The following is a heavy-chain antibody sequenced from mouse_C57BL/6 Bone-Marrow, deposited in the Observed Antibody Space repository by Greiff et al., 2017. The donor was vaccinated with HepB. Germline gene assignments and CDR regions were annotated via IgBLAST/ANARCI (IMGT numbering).Heavy chain of an antibody. Sequence: QVQLQQSGAELVKPGASVKLSCKASGYTFTSYWMQWVKQRPGQGLEWIGEIDPSDSYTNYNQKFKGKATLTVDTSSSTAYMQLSSLTSEDSAVYYCARHDGSSYLYYFDYWGQGTTLTVSS. CDR1: GYTFTSYW. V-gene: IGHV1-50*01. CDR2: IDPSDSYT. CDR3: ARHDGSSYLYYFDY. J-gene: IGHJ2*01. D-gene: IGHD1-1*01.